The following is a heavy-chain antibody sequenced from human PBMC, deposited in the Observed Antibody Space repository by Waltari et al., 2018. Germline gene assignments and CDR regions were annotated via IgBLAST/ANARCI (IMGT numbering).Heavy chain of an antibody. Sequence: QVQLQQWGAGLLKPSETLSLTCAVYGGSFSGYYWSWIRQPPGKGLEWIGEINHRGSTNYNPPLKSRVTISVDTSKNQFSLKLSSVTAADTAVYYCAITYYYGSGSYTPNYYYGMDVWGQGTTVTVSS. CDR1: GGSFSGYY. CDR3: AITYYYGSGSYTPNYYYGMDV. J-gene: IGHJ6*02. D-gene: IGHD3-10*01. CDR2: INHRGST. V-gene: IGHV4-34*01.